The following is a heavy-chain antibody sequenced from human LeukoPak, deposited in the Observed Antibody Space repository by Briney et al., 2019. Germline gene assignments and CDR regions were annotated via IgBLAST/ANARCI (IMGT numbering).Heavy chain of an antibody. CDR1: GFTFSYYT. D-gene: IGHD6-19*01. Sequence: GGSLRLSCAASGFTFSYYTMSWVRQAPGKGLEWVANIKQDGSEKYYVDSVKGRFTISRDNAKNSLYLQMNSLRAEDTAVYYCARVGGSGWYNHFDYWGQGTLVTVSS. J-gene: IGHJ4*02. CDR2: IKQDGSEK. CDR3: ARVGGSGWYNHFDY. V-gene: IGHV3-7*01.